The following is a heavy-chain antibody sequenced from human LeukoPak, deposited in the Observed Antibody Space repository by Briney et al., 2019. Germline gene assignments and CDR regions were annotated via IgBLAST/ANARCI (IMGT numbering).Heavy chain of an antibody. Sequence: PSETLSLTCTVSGYSISSGYYWGWIRQPPGKGLEWIGSIYYSGSTYYNPSLKSRVTIFVDTSKNQFSLKLSSVTAADTAVYYCARQGGSGYGYYYYYYYMDVWGKGTTVTISS. J-gene: IGHJ6*03. V-gene: IGHV4-38-2*02. CDR2: IYYSGST. D-gene: IGHD5-12*01. CDR3: ARQGGSGYGYYYYYYYMDV. CDR1: GYSISSGYY.